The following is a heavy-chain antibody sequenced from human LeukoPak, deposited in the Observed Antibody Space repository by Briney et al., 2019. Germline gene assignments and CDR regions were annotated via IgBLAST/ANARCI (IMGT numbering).Heavy chain of an antibody. CDR2: ISGYSGNT. Sequence: ASVKVSCKTSGYTFTKYSVTWVRQAPGQRLEWMGWISGYSGNTNYAQRLQDRVTMTTDTSTSTAYMDLRSLRSDDTAVYYCARGGYYDNSGHYHGLYDFWGQGTLVTVSS. CDR3: ARGGYYDNSGHYHGLYDF. D-gene: IGHD3-22*01. CDR1: GYTFTKYS. J-gene: IGHJ4*02. V-gene: IGHV1-18*01.